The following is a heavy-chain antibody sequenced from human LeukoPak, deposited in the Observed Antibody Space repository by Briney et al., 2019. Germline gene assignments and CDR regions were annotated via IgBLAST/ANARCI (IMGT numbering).Heavy chain of an antibody. CDR3: ASYYDFWSGYPGAFDI. CDR2: IYYRGST. D-gene: IGHD3-3*01. Sequence: SETLSLTCTVSGGSINSGDYYSSWIRHPPGKGLEWLGHIYYRGSTHYNPSLKSRVTISLDTPKNQFSLKLSSVTAADTAVYYCASYYDFWSGYPGAFDIWGQGTMVTVSS. CDR1: GGSINSGDYY. V-gene: IGHV4-30-4*01. J-gene: IGHJ3*02.